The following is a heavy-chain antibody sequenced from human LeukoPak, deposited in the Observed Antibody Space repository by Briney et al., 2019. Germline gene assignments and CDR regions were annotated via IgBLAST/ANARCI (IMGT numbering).Heavy chain of an antibody. CDR3: ARQVVPAANDY. CDR1: GYTFTSYD. J-gene: IGHJ4*02. D-gene: IGHD2-2*01. CDR2: MNPNSGNT. Sequence: ALVKVSCKASGYTFTSYDINWVRQATGQGIEWMGWMNPNSGNTGYAQKFQGGVTITRNTSISTAYMELSSLRSEDTAVYYCARQVVPAANDYWGQGTLVTVSS. V-gene: IGHV1-8*03.